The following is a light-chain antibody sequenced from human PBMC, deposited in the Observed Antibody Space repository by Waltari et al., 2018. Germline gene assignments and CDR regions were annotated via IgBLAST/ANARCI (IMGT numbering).Light chain of an antibody. CDR1: TSDIGAYNY. J-gene: IGLJ3*02. Sequence: QSALTQPASVSGSPGQSITISCTGTTSDIGAYNYVVWYQQHPGKAPKVVISDVTNRPSGVSNRFSGSKSGNTASLTISGLQAEDEADYYCSSFTSGSTWVFGGGTKLTVL. CDR2: DVT. CDR3: SSFTSGSTWV. V-gene: IGLV2-14*03.